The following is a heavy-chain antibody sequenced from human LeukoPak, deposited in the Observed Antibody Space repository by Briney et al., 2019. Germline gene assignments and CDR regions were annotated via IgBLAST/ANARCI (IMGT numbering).Heavy chain of an antibody. CDR3: AKDLSKVTTIAPDY. Sequence: GGSLRLSCAASGFTFDDYAMHWVRQAPGKGLEWVSGISWNSGSIGYADSVKGRFTISRDNAKNSLYLQMNSLRAEDTALYYCAKDLSKVTTIAPDYWGQGTLVTVSS. D-gene: IGHD4-17*01. J-gene: IGHJ4*02. CDR1: GFTFDDYA. V-gene: IGHV3-9*01. CDR2: ISWNSGSI.